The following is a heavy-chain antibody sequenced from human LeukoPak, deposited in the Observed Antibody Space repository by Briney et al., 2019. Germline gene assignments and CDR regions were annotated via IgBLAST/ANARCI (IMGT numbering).Heavy chain of an antibody. CDR1: GLTFSSYA. CDR3: ARARGGYDFDY. V-gene: IGHV3-30*04. D-gene: IGHD5-12*01. Sequence: GGSLRLSCASSGLTFSSYAMHWVRQAPGKGLEWVAVISYDGSNKYYADSVKGRFTISRDNSKNTLYLQMNSLRAEDTAVYYCARARGGYDFDYWGQGTLVTVSS. CDR2: ISYDGSNK. J-gene: IGHJ4*02.